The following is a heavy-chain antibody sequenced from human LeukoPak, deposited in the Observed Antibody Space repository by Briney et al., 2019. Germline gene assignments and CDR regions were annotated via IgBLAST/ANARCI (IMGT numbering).Heavy chain of an antibody. Sequence: PGRSLRLSCVASGFTFSNYGIHWVRQAPGKGLEGVASISWDGRNKPYADSVTGRFTISRDNSQNTLYLQMNSLRGEDTAIYYCARSVVTPSSWFDLWGQGTLVTVSS. CDR3: ARSVVTPSSWFDL. D-gene: IGHD4-23*01. J-gene: IGHJ5*02. V-gene: IGHV3-30*03. CDR1: GFTFSNYG. CDR2: ISWDGRNK.